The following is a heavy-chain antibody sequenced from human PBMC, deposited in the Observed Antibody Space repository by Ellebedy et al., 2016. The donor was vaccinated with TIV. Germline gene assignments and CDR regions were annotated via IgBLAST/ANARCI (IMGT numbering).Heavy chain of an antibody. J-gene: IGHJ4*02. V-gene: IGHV4-39*07. Sequence: SETLSLXCTVSGGSIRSSSYYWGWIRQPPGKGLEWIGSMYHSGSTYYNPPLKSRVIIAVDTSKNQFSLKLSSVTAADTAVYYCATRHVGAQGPTFDYWGQGTLVTVSS. CDR2: MYHSGST. CDR1: GGSIRSSSYY. CDR3: ATRHVGAQGPTFDY.